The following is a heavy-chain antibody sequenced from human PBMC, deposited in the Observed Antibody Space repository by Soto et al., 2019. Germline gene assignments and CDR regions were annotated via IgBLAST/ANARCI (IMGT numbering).Heavy chain of an antibody. CDR1: GGSISSYY. D-gene: IGHD2-15*01. Sequence: SETLSLTCTVSGGSISSYYWSWIRQPPEKELEGIGYIYYSGSTNYNPSLKSRVTISVDTSKNHFSLKLSSVTAADTAVYFCARSYRRYCSGGSCYSYYYYYMDVWGKGTTVT. CDR3: ARSYRRYCSGGSCYSYYYYYMDV. J-gene: IGHJ6*03. V-gene: IGHV4-59*01. CDR2: IYYSGST.